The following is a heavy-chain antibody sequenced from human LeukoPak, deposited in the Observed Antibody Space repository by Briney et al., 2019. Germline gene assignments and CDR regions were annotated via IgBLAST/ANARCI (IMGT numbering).Heavy chain of an antibody. V-gene: IGHV1-18*01. CDR3: ARDQYTSDWATPDY. CDR2: ISAYSGNT. J-gene: IGHJ4*02. Sequence: ASVKVSCKASSYTFNIYGINWVRQAPGQGLEWMGWISAYSGNTNYAQNLQARFTMTTDTSTSTAYMELRNLRSDDTAMYYCARDQYTSDWATPDYWGQGTLAIVSS. D-gene: IGHD6-19*01. CDR1: SYTFNIYG.